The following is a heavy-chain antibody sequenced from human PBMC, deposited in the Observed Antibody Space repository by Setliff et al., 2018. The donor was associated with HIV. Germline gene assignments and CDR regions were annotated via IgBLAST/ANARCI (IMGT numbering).Heavy chain of an antibody. CDR2: VSSRGDT. J-gene: IGHJ6*02. CDR3: AREDYYYYGMDV. CDR1: DSGTYY. V-gene: IGHV4-61*02. Sequence: PSETLSLTCTVSDSGTYYWSWIRQPAGKGLEWIGRVSSRGDTYYNPSLKSRVTISVDTSKNQFSLKLSSVAAADTAVYYCAREDYYYYGMDVWGQGTTVTVSS.